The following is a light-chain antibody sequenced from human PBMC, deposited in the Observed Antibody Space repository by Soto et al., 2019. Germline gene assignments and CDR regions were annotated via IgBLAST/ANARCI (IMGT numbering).Light chain of an antibody. CDR2: AAS. Sequence: DIQVTQSPSSLSASVGDRVTITCRASQSISSYLNWYQQKPGKAPKLLIYAASSLQSGVPSRFSGSGSGTDFSLTISSLQPEDFASCYCQESYSTPWAFGQGTKVEI. CDR1: QSISSY. V-gene: IGKV1-39*01. J-gene: IGKJ1*01. CDR3: QESYSTPWA.